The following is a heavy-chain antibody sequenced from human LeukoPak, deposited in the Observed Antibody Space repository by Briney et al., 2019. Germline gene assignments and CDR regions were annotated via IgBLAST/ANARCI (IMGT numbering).Heavy chain of an antibody. D-gene: IGHD5-24*01. CDR1: GGTFSSYA. J-gene: IGHJ4*02. CDR3: ARDGRDGYNPFDY. Sequence: GASVKASCKASGGTFSSYAISWVRQAPGQGLEWMGGIIPIFGTANYAQKFQGRVTITADESTSTAYMELSSLRSEDTAVYYCARDGRDGYNPFDYWGQGTLVTVSS. CDR2: IIPIFGTA. V-gene: IGHV1-69*13.